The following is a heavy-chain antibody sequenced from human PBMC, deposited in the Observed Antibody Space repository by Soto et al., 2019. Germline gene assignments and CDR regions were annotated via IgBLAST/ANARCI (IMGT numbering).Heavy chain of an antibody. CDR3: GRLEGLATISYYFDY. Sequence: SETLSLTCTVSGGSISSTDYYWGWIRQPPGKGLEWIGSVYYSGRTYYNPSLESRVTISVDKSKNQFSLKLMSLSAADTAVYYCGRLEGLATISYYFDYWGQGALVTVSS. CDR2: VYYSGRT. J-gene: IGHJ4*02. D-gene: IGHD3-9*01. CDR1: GGSISSTDYY. V-gene: IGHV4-39*01.